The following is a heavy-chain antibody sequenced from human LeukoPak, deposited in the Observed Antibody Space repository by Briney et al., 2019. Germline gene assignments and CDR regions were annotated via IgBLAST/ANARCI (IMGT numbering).Heavy chain of an antibody. CDR1: GFTFSSYA. CDR3: AKVAKYYYGSETYYFFEQ. J-gene: IGHJ4*02. D-gene: IGHD3-10*01. CDR2: IKQDGTEK. Sequence: GRSLRLSCAASGFTFSSYAMHWVRQAPGKGLEWVANIKQDGTEKYYVDSVKGRFTISRDNARNSLELQMNSLRVEDTAVYYCAKVAKYYYGSETYYFFEQWGQGTPVTASS. V-gene: IGHV3-7*01.